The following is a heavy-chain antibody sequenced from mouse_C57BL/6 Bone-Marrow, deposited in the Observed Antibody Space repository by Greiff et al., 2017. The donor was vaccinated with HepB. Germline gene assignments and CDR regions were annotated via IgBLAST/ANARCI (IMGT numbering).Heavy chain of an antibody. CDR3: ARRGGWLQCDFDV. Sequence: VQLKQSGPELVKPGASVKISCKASGYSFTGYYMNWVKQSPEKSLEWIGEINPSTGGTTYNQKFKTKATLTVDKSSSTAYMQLKSLTSEDSAVYYCARRGGWLQCDFDVWGTGTTVTVSS. CDR1: GYSFTGYY. J-gene: IGHJ1*03. V-gene: IGHV1-42*01. D-gene: IGHD2-3*01. CDR2: INPSTGGT.